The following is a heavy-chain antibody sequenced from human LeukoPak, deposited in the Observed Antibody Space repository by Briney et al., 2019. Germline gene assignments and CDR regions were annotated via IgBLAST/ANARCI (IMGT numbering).Heavy chain of an antibody. CDR2: LSDVGTN. CDR1: GVSISSYY. Sequence: SETLSLTCAVSGVSISSYYWSWIRQHPGKGLEWIGYLSDVGTNDYNPSLKGRVTISRDTSKNQVSLKMSSVTAADTAVYYCARVPNYYYNYMDVWGKGTTVTISS. CDR3: ARVPNYYYNYMDV. J-gene: IGHJ6*03. V-gene: IGHV4-59*08.